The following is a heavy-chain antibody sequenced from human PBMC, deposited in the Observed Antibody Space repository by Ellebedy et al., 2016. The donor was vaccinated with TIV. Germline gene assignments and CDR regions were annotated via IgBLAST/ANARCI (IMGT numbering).Heavy chain of an antibody. CDR1: GFSFSSYW. CDR3: ARVYDSIDY. D-gene: IGHD3-22*01. Sequence: PGGSLRLSCAASGFSFSSYWMHWVRQAPGKGLVWVSRINGDGSSTSFADSVKGRFTISRDNAKNTLYLQMNSLRAEDTAVYYCARVYDSIDYWGQGTLVTVSS. V-gene: IGHV3-74*01. J-gene: IGHJ4*02. CDR2: INGDGSST.